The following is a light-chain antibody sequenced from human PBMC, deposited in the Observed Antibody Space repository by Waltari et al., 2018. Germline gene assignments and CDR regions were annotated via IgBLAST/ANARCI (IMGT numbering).Light chain of an antibody. V-gene: IGKV1-27*01. Sequence: DIQMTQSPASLSASVGDRVTITCRSSRDINNYLAWYQQKPGKVPKLIIYATSTLQSGVPSRFSGSGLRRDFTLTISSLQPEDVATYYCQKLDGAPFAFGGGTKVE. CDR2: ATS. CDR3: QKLDGAPFA. CDR1: RDINNY. J-gene: IGKJ4*01.